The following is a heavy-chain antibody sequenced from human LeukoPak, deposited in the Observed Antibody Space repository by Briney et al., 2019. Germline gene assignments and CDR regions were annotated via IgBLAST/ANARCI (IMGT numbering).Heavy chain of an antibody. Sequence: GALVKVSCKVSGYTLTELSMHWVRQAPGKGLEWMGGFDPEDGETIYAQKFQGRVTMTEDTSTDTAYMELSSLRSEDTAVYYCATDHPNIVGATGGPIGAFDIWGQGTMVTVSS. D-gene: IGHD1-26*01. CDR3: ATDHPNIVGATGGPIGAFDI. CDR1: GYTLTELS. V-gene: IGHV1-24*01. CDR2: FDPEDGET. J-gene: IGHJ3*02.